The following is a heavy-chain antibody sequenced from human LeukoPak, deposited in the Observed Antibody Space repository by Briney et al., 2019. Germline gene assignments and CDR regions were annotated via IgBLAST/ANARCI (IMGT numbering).Heavy chain of an antibody. V-gene: IGHV4-38-2*01. J-gene: IGHJ3*02. CDR2: MYHSGST. Sequence: SETLSLTCAVSGYPISGGYYWGWIRQPPGEGLEWIGSMYHSGSTYYNPSLKSRVTISVDTSNNQFSLKLNFVTAADTAVYYCARQAYSSSSSSYIWGQGTMVTVSS. CDR1: GYPISGGYY. D-gene: IGHD2-2*01. CDR3: ARQAYSSSSSSYI.